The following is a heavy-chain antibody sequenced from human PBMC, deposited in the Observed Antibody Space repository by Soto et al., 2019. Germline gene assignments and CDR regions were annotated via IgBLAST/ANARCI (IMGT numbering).Heavy chain of an antibody. CDR1: GGTFSSYT. Sequence: ASVKVSCKASGGTFSSYTISWVRQAPGQGLEWMGRIIPILGIANYAQKFQGRVTITADKSTSTAYMELSSLRSEDTAVYYCARGVGGYCSGGSCPYYFDYWGQGTLVTVSS. CDR3: ARGVGGYCSGGSCPYYFDY. J-gene: IGHJ4*02. D-gene: IGHD2-15*01. V-gene: IGHV1-69*02. CDR2: IIPILGIA.